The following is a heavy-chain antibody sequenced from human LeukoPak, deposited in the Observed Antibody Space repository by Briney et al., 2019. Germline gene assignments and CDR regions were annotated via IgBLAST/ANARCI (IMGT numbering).Heavy chain of an antibody. CDR3: AKDLVWIVVVPAANAFDI. Sequence: TGGSLRLSCAASGFTFSSYGMHWVRQAPGKGLEWVAFIRYDGSNKYYADSVKGRFTISRDNSKNTLYLQMNSLRAEETAVYYCAKDLVWIVVVPAANAFDIWGQGTMVTVSS. J-gene: IGHJ3*02. V-gene: IGHV3-30*02. D-gene: IGHD2-2*01. CDR1: GFTFSSYG. CDR2: IRYDGSNK.